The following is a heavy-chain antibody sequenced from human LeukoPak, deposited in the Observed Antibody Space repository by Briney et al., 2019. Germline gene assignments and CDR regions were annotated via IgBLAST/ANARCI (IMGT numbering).Heavy chain of an antibody. CDR1: GDYINSHY. V-gene: IGHV4-59*11. J-gene: IGHJ6*03. CDR3: ARTTEAHSWQTRYYSYYMDV. D-gene: IGHD6-13*01. CDR2: IHFGGST. Sequence: SETLSLTCSVSGDYINSHYWTWIRQSSGRGLEWLGYIHFGGSTKYNPSLKSPVTISIDTSRTQFSLRVYSVTAADTAVYYCARTTEAHSWQTRYYSYYMDVWGEGTTVTVSS.